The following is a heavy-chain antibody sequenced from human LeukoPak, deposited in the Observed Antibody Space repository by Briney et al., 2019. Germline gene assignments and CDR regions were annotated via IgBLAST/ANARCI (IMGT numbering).Heavy chain of an antibody. J-gene: IGHJ4*02. CDR2: ISAYNGNT. CDR1: GYTFTGYY. Sequence: GASVKVSCKASGYTFTGYYMHWVRQAPGQGLEWMGWISAYNGNTNYAQKLQGRVTMTTDTSTSTAYMELRSLRSDDTAVYYCARDRRYSGSSPSLDYWGQGTLVTVSS. D-gene: IGHD5-12*01. CDR3: ARDRRYSGSSPSLDY. V-gene: IGHV1-18*04.